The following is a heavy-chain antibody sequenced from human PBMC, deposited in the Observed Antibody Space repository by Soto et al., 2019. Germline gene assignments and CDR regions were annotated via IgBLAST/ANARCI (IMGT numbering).Heavy chain of an antibody. J-gene: IGHJ3*02. D-gene: IGHD1-26*01. CDR3: IRDFGEVGSTAAFDI. CDR1: GFTFSSYW. V-gene: IGHV3-74*01. CDR2: VDSGGSGT. Sequence: DVQLAESGGGLVQPGGSLRLSCAASGFTFSSYWMHWVRQAPGKGLVCVSRVDSGGSGTSHADYVKGRFTISRDNARNTVYLQMNSLRAEDTAVYYCIRDFGEVGSTAAFDIWGQGTMVTVSS.